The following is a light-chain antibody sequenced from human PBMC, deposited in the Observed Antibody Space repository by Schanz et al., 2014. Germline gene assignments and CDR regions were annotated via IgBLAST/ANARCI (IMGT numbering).Light chain of an antibody. V-gene: IGLV1-40*01. CDR1: SSNIGAGYD. CDR3: QSYDNSLNVRV. Sequence: QSVLTQPPSVSGAPGQRVTISCTGSSSNIGAGYDVHWYQQLPGTAPKLLIYGNSNRPSGVPDRFSGSRSGTSASLAITGLQAEDEADYYCQSYDNSLNVRVFGGGTKLTVL. CDR2: GNS. J-gene: IGLJ3*02.